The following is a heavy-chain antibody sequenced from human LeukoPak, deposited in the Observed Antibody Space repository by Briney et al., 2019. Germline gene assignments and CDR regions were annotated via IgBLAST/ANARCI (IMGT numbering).Heavy chain of an antibody. CDR1: GFTFSRYS. CDR3: ANHLACGSTTCPSFDD. D-gene: IGHD2-2*01. CDR2: ISDTGYYI. Sequence: GGSLRLSCGASGFTFSRYSMNWVRQAPGKGLEWVSSISDTGYYIYYADSVKGRFTISRDNTKNSLSLQMNDLRAEDTAVYYCANHLACGSTTCPSFDDWGQGTLVTVSS. V-gene: IGHV3-21*01. J-gene: IGHJ4*02.